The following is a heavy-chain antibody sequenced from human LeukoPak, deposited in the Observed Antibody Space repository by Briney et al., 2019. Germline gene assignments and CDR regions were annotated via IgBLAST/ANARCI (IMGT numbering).Heavy chain of an antibody. Sequence: QAGGSLRLSCAASGFTFSTYSMNWVRQAPGKGLEWVSYISSSSSTIYYADSVKGRFTISRDNAKNSLYLQMNSLRAEDTAVYYCARDRGSNWYRGDYYYGMDVWGQGTTVTVSS. D-gene: IGHD6-13*01. CDR1: GFTFSTYS. J-gene: IGHJ6*02. CDR3: ARDRGSNWYRGDYYYGMDV. CDR2: ISSSSSTI. V-gene: IGHV3-48*04.